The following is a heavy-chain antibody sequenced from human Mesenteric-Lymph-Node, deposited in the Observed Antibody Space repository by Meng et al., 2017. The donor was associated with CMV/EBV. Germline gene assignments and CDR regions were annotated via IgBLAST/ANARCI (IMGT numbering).Heavy chain of an antibody. D-gene: IGHD3-16*02. Sequence: GGSLRLSCAASGFTFSSYEMNWVRQAPGKGLEWVSYISSSGSTIYYADSVKGRFTISRDNAKNSLYLQMNSLRAEDTALYYCARAQSIVQGDSWGQGTLVTVSP. CDR3: ARAQSIVQGDS. J-gene: IGHJ4*02. V-gene: IGHV3-48*03. CDR2: ISSSGSTI. CDR1: GFTFSSYE.